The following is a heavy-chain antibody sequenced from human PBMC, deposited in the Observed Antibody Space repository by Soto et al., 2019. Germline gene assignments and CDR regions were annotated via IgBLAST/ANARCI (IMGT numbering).Heavy chain of an antibody. D-gene: IGHD3-3*01. Sequence: ASVKVSCKASGYTFTSYGISWVRQAPGQGLEWMGWISAYNGNTNYAQKLRGRVTMTTDTSTSTAYMELRSLRSDDTAVYYRARDDYDFWVYYYGMDVWGQGTTVTVSS. CDR3: ARDDYDFWVYYYGMDV. V-gene: IGHV1-18*04. CDR2: ISAYNGNT. CDR1: GYTFTSYG. J-gene: IGHJ6*02.